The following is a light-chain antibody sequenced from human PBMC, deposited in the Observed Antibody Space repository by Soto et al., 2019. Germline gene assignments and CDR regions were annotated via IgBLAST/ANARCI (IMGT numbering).Light chain of an antibody. CDR3: QQRNNWPIT. J-gene: IGKJ5*01. CDR1: QSVSGY. CDR2: DAS. V-gene: IGKV3-11*01. Sequence: TGPLAYRASQSVSGYLAWYQQKPGQAPRLLIYDASNRATGIPARFSGSGSGTDFTLTISSLEPEDFAVYYCQQRNNWPITFGQGTRLEIK.